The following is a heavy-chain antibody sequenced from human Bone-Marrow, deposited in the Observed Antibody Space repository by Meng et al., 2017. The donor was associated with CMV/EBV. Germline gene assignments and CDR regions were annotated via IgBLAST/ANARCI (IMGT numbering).Heavy chain of an antibody. CDR2: ISWNSGSI. Sequence: GGSLRLSCAASGFTFDDYAMHWVRQAPGKGREWVSGISWNSGSIGYADSVKGRFTISRDNAKNSLYLQMNSLRAEDMALYYCARGWYSSSYFLDYWGQGTLVTVSS. D-gene: IGHD6-13*01. J-gene: IGHJ4*02. CDR1: GFTFDDYA. V-gene: IGHV3-9*03. CDR3: ARGWYSSSYFLDY.